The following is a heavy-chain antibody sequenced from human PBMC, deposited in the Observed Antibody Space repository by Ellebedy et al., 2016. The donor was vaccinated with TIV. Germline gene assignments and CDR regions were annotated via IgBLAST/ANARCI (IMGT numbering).Heavy chain of an antibody. CDR3: ARGRRFFYYYGMDV. D-gene: IGHD3-3*01. J-gene: IGHJ6*02. Sequence: MPSETLSLTCAVYGGSFSGYYWNWIRQPPGKGLEWIGEITHSGSTNYNPSLKSRVTISVDTSKNQFSLNLSSVTAADTAVYYCARGRRFFYYYGMDVWGQGTTVTVSS. V-gene: IGHV4-34*01. CDR1: GGSFSGYY. CDR2: ITHSGST.